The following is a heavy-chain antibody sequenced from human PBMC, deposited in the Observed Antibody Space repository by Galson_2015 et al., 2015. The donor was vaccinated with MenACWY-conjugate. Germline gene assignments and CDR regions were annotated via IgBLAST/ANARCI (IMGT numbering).Heavy chain of an antibody. CDR1: GFTFSNFA. V-gene: IGHV3-30*04. CDR3: AKDWSVPYSTISYYFYMDV. D-gene: IGHD6-13*01. J-gene: IGHJ6*03. Sequence: SLRLSCAASGFTFSNFAMHWVRQAPGKGLEWMAVISYDGSNESYADSVKGRFTISRDNSKNTLYLQMNSLRADDTAVYYCAKDWSVPYSTISYYFYMDVWGKGTTVTVSS. CDR2: ISYDGSNE.